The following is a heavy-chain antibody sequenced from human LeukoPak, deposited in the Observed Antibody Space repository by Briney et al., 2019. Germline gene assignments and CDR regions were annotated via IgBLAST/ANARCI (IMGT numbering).Heavy chain of an antibody. D-gene: IGHD6-6*01. J-gene: IGHJ6*03. V-gene: IGHV1-2*02. CDR3: ARSSSLGEYYYYYMDV. CDR1: GYTFTSYA. Sequence: ASVKVSCKASGYTFTSYAMNWVRQAPGQGLEWMGWINPNSGGTNYAQKFQGRVTMTRDTSISTAYMELSRLRSDDTAVYYCARSSSLGEYYYYYMDVWGKGTTVTVSS. CDR2: INPNSGGT.